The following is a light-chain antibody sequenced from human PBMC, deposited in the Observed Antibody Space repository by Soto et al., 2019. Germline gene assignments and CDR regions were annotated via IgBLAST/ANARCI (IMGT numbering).Light chain of an antibody. V-gene: IGLV2-8*01. CDR2: EVN. Sequence: QSALTQPPSASGSPGQSVTISCTGTSCDVGGYNYVSWYQQYPGKVPKLMVYEVNKRPSGVPDRFSGSKSGNTASLTVSGLQADDEADYYCTSYAGGNNVFGTGTKVTVL. J-gene: IGLJ1*01. CDR1: SCDVGGYNY. CDR3: TSYAGGNNV.